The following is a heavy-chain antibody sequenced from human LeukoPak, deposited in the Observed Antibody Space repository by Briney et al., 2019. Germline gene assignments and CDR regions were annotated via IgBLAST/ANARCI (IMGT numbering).Heavy chain of an antibody. CDR1: GGSISSSSYY. D-gene: IGHD2-2*01. CDR2: IYYSGST. V-gene: IGHV4-39*07. J-gene: IGHJ6*03. CDR3: AINGVYCSSTSCSDYYYYYMDV. Sequence: SETLSLTCTVSGGSISSSSYYWGWIRQPPGKGLEWIGSIYYSGSTYYNPSLKSRVTISVDTSKNQFSLKLSSVTAADTAVYYCAINGVYCSSTSCSDYYYYYMDVWGKGTTVTVSS.